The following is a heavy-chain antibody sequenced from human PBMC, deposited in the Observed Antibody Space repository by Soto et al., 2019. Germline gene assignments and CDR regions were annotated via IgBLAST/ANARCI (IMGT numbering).Heavy chain of an antibody. CDR1: GFTFSSYA. Sequence: GGSLRLSCAASGFTFSSYAMSWVRQAPGKGLEWVSYISSGSNTIYYADSVKGRFTISRDNAKNSLFLQMNSLRDEDTAVYYCARDVSSPFEYWGQGTLVTVSS. D-gene: IGHD6-19*01. CDR2: ISSGSNTI. CDR3: ARDVSSPFEY. J-gene: IGHJ4*02. V-gene: IGHV3-48*02.